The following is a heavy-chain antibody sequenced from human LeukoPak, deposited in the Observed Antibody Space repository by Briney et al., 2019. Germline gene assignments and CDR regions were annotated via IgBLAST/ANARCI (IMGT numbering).Heavy chain of an antibody. Sequence: GASVKVSCKASGYTFTSYDINWVRQATGQGLEWMGWMNPNSGNTGYAQKFQGRVTITRNTSISTAYMELSSLRPEDTAVYYCARGRDEVVPAAMGYYYYMDVWGKGTTVTVSS. CDR2: MNPNSGNT. CDR1: GYTFTSYD. D-gene: IGHD2-2*01. CDR3: ARGRDEVVPAAMGYYYYMDV. V-gene: IGHV1-8*03. J-gene: IGHJ6*03.